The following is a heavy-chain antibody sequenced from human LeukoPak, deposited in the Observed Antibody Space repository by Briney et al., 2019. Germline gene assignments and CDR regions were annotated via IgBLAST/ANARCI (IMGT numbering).Heavy chain of an antibody. CDR2: IYTSGST. D-gene: IGHD3-22*01. CDR1: GSSISSSYY. V-gene: IGHV4-61*02. J-gene: IGHJ4*02. Sequence: PSETLSLTCTVSGSSISSSYYWSWIRQPAGKGLEWIGRIYTSGSTNYNPSLKSRVTISVDTSKNQFSLKLSSVTAADTAVYYCARGSGYLGIFDYWGQGTLVTVSS. CDR3: ARGSGYLGIFDY.